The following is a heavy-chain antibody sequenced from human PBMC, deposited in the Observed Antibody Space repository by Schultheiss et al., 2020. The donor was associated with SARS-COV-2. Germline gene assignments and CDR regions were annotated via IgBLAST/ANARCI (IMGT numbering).Heavy chain of an antibody. CDR1: GFTFSSYA. D-gene: IGHD6-19*01. CDR3: ARGAVAGTNWFDP. Sequence: GESLKISCAASGFTFSSYAMSWVRQAPGKGLEWVSAISGSGGSTYYADSVKGRFTISRDNSKNTLYLQMNSLRAEDTAVYYCARGAVAGTNWFDPWGQGTLVTVSS. CDR2: ISGSGGST. V-gene: IGHV3-23*01. J-gene: IGHJ5*02.